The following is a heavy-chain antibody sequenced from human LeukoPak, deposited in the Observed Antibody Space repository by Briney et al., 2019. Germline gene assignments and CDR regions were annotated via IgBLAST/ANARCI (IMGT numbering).Heavy chain of an antibody. Sequence: SETLSLTCTVSGDSITSYWWAWIRQPPGKGLEWIRYIYYSGTHTSYNPSLKSRVTISMDTSRNQFSLKLSSVTAADTAVYYCARDSRGGGPDFDYWGQGTLVTVSS. D-gene: IGHD3-16*01. V-gene: IGHV4-59*01. CDR1: GDSITSYW. CDR2: IYYSGTHT. J-gene: IGHJ4*02. CDR3: ARDSRGGGPDFDY.